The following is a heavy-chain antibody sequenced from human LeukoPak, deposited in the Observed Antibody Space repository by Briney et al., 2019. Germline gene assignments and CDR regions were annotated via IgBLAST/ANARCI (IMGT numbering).Heavy chain of an antibody. CDR1: GYTLTELS. V-gene: IGHV1-24*01. CDR2: FDPEDGET. CDR3: TTDILDYCDTTSCHKRNS. Sequence: ASVKVSCKVSGYTLTELSMHWVRQAPGKGLEWMGGFDPEDGETIYAQKFRGRVTMTEDTSTDTVYMELSSLRSEDTAVYYCTTDILDYCDTTSCHKRNSWGQGTLVTVSS. D-gene: IGHD2-2*02. J-gene: IGHJ4*02.